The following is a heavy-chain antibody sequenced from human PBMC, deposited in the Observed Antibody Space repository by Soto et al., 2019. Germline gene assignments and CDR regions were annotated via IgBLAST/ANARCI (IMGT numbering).Heavy chain of an antibody. CDR1: GGSISSGGYY. CDR2: IYYSGST. D-gene: IGHD2-8*01. CDR3: ARSVYGTFDY. J-gene: IGHJ4*02. Sequence: SETLSLTCTVSGGSISSGGYYWSWIRQHPGKGLEWIGYIYYSGSTYYNPSLKSRVTISVDTSKNQFSLELSSVTAADTAVYYCARSVYGTFDYWGQGTLVTVSS. V-gene: IGHV4-31*03.